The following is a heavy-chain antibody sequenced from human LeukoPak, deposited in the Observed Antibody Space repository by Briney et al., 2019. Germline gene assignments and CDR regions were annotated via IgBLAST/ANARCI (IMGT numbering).Heavy chain of an antibody. Sequence: ASVKVSCKASGYTFTGYYMHWVRQAPGQGLEWMGWINPNSGGTNYAQKFQGRVTMTRDTSISTAYMELSRLRSDDTAVYYCARDNGYDSRGPDNWFDPWGQGTLVTVSS. CDR2: INPNSGGT. CDR3: ARDNGYDSRGPDNWFDP. CDR1: GYTFTGYY. J-gene: IGHJ5*02. D-gene: IGHD3-22*01. V-gene: IGHV1-2*02.